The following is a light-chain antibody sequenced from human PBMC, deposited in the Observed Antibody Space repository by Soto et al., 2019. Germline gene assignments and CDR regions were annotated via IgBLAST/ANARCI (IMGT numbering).Light chain of an antibody. CDR3: ASYTSSSTSVI. J-gene: IGLJ2*01. CDR2: EVS. V-gene: IGLV2-14*01. Sequence: QSVLTQPASVSGSPGQSITISCTGTSSDVGGYKYVSWYQQHPDKAPKLIIFEVSNRPSGISSRFSGCKSGNTASLTISGLQAEDEADYYCASYTSSSTSVIFGRGTKLTVL. CDR1: SSDVGGYKY.